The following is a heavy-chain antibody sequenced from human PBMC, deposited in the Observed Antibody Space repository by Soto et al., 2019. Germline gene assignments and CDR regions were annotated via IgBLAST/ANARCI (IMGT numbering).Heavy chain of an antibody. V-gene: IGHV1-69*01. CDR3: AXXGDXVATMLXXXYYGMDV. CDR1: GGTFSSYA. D-gene: IGHD5-12*01. Sequence: QVQLVQSGAEVKKPGSSVKVSCKASGGTFSSYAISWVRQAPGQGLEWMGGIIPIFGTANYAQKFQGRVTITADESTSTAYMELXSXXXEDXAVYYXAXXGDXVATMLXXXYYGMDVWGQGTTVTVSS. CDR2: IIPIFGTA. J-gene: IGHJ6*02.